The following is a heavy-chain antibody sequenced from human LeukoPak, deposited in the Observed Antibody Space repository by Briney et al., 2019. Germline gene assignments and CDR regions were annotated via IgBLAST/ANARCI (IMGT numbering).Heavy chain of an antibody. CDR3: ARDKVACSSTSCHYWYFDL. D-gene: IGHD2-2*01. CDR2: IYSGGST. CDR1: GFTVSSNY. V-gene: IGHV3-53*01. Sequence: GGSLRLSCAASGFTVSSNYMSWVRQAPGKGLEWVSVIYSGGSTYYADSVKGRFTISRDNPKNTLYLQMNSLRAEDTAVYYCARDKVACSSTSCHYWYFDLWGRGTLVTVSS. J-gene: IGHJ2*01.